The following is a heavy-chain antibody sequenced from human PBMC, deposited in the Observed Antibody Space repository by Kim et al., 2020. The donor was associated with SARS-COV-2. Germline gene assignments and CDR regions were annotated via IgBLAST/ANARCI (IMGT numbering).Heavy chain of an antibody. Sequence: GGSLRLSCAASGFTFSSYGMHWVRQAPGKGLEWVAVIWYDGSNKYYADSVKGRFTISRDNSKNTLYLQMNSLRAEDTAVYYCARKEAGYQYWYYYYGMDVWGQGTTVTVSS. J-gene: IGHJ6*02. D-gene: IGHD3-9*01. CDR1: GFTFSSYG. V-gene: IGHV3-33*01. CDR2: IWYDGSNK. CDR3: ARKEAGYQYWYYYYGMDV.